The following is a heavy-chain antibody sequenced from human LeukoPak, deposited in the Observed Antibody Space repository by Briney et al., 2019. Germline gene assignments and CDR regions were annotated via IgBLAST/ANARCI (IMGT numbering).Heavy chain of an antibody. CDR2: IVPIFGTT. Sequence: GSSVKVSCKASGGTFKTHGISWVRQAPGQGLEWMGGIVPIFGTTNYAPKFQNRVTITADKTTSTAYMELTSLRSEDTAVYYCAREPRSDIVSGYNPDWHFDLWGRGTLVTVSS. V-gene: IGHV1-69*06. CDR1: GGTFKTHG. CDR3: AREPRSDIVSGYNPDWHFDL. D-gene: IGHD3-9*01. J-gene: IGHJ2*01.